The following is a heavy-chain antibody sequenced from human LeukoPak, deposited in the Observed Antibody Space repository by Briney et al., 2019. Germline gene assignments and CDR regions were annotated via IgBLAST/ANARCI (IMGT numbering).Heavy chain of an antibody. J-gene: IGHJ4*02. CDR1: GFTFSSYA. D-gene: IGHD6-13*01. Sequence: PGRSLRLSCAASGFTFSSYAMHWVRQAPGKGLEWVAVISYDGSNKYYADSVKGRFTISRDNSKNTLYLQMNSLRAEDTAVYYCARSVQQLAYYVDYWGQGTLVTVSS. CDR3: ARSVQQLAYYVDY. V-gene: IGHV3-30-3*01. CDR2: ISYDGSNK.